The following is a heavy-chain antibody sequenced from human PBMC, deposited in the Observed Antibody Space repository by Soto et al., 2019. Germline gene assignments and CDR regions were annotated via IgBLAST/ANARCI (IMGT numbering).Heavy chain of an antibody. CDR1: GYSFTNFW. CDR2: IDPSDSYT. D-gene: IGHD3-16*01. Sequence: ISCETSGYSFTNFWISWVRQMPGKGLEWMGRIDPSDSYTNYSPSFKGHVTFSADESINTAYLPWSSLKASDTAMYYCARHRHPDSPFRGLTTLGLDYWGQGTLVTVSS. J-gene: IGHJ4*02. V-gene: IGHV5-10-1*01. CDR3: ARHRHPDSPFRGLTTLGLDY.